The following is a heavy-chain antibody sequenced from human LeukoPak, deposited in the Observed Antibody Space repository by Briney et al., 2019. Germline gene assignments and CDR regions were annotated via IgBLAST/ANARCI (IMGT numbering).Heavy chain of an antibody. D-gene: IGHD1-26*01. CDR1: GGSISSYY. CDR3: ARGRRGIVLSWFDP. CDR2: IYTSGST. V-gene: IGHV4-4*09. J-gene: IGHJ5*02. Sequence: PSETLSLTCTVSGGSISSYYWSWIRQPPGKGLEWIGYIYTSGSTNYNPSLKSRVTISVDTSKNQFPLKLSSVTAADTAVYYCARGRRGIVLSWFDPWGQGTLVTVSS.